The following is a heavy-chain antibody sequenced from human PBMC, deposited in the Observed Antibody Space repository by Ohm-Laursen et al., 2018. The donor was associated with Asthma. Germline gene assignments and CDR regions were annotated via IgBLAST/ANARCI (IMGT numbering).Heavy chain of an antibody. CDR2: ISGSGGST. D-gene: IGHD2-21*02. CDR1: GFTFSSYA. J-gene: IGHJ5*02. Sequence: GSLRLSCAASGFTFSSYAMGWVRQAPGKGLEWVSAISGSGGSTYYADSVKGRLTISRDNSKNTLYLQMNSLRAEDTALYYCAVGEDDIGDSGWFEHWGQGTLVTVSS. V-gene: IGHV3-23*01. CDR3: AVGEDDIGDSGWFEH.